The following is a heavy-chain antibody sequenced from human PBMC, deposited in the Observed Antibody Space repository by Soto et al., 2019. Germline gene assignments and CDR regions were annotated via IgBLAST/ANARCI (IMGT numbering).Heavy chain of an antibody. D-gene: IGHD3-10*01. V-gene: IGHV4-34*01. Sequence: NPSETLSLTCAVYGGSFSGYYWSWIRQPPGKGLEWIGEINHSGSTDYNPSLKSRVTISVDTSKNQFSLKLSSVTAADTAVYYCARRAKLWFGELLRRDYGMDVWGQGTTVTVSS. CDR2: INHSGST. CDR3: ARRAKLWFGELLRRDYGMDV. CDR1: GGSFSGYY. J-gene: IGHJ6*02.